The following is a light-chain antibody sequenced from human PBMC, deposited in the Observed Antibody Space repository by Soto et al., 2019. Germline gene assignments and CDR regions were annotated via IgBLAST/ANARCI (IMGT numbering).Light chain of an antibody. V-gene: IGKV1-39*01. CDR1: QSISTY. CDR3: QETYSTPTWT. CDR2: DAS. J-gene: IGKJ1*01. Sequence: DIQMTQSPSSLSASVGDRVTITCRASQSISTYLNWFQQKPGKAPRLLIYDASSLQSAVPSRFSGSGSGTEFTLTTSSLQPEDFATYYCQETYSTPTWTFGQGTKVDIK.